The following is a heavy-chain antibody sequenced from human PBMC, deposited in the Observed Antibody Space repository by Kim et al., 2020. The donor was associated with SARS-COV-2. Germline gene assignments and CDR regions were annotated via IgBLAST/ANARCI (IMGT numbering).Heavy chain of an antibody. CDR1: GFTFSSYW. V-gene: IGHV3-7*03. J-gene: IGHJ1*01. CDR2: IKQDGSEK. D-gene: IGHD6-13*01. CDR3: ARYGYSSSWYPEYFQH. Sequence: GGSLRLSCAASGFTFSSYWMSWVRQAPGKGLEWVAKIKQDGSEKYYVDSVKGRFTISRDNAKNSLYLQMNSLRAEDTAVYYCARYGYSSSWYPEYFQHWGQGTLVTVSS.